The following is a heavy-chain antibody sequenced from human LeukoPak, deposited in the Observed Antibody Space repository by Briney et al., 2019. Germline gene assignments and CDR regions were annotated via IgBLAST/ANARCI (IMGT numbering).Heavy chain of an antibody. CDR1: GFTFSSYA. CDR2: ISGSGGST. V-gene: IGHV3-23*01. Sequence: GGSLRLSCAASGFTFSSYAMSWVRQAPGKGLEWVSAISGSGGSTYYADSVKGRFTISRDNSKNTLYLKMNSLRAEDTAVYYCARGQDALLWFGELLLSPDYWGQGTLVTVSS. J-gene: IGHJ4*02. D-gene: IGHD3-10*01. CDR3: ARGQDALLWFGELLLSPDY.